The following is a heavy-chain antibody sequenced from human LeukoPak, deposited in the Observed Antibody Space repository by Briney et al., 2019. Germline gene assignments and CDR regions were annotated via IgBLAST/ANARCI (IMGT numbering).Heavy chain of an antibody. D-gene: IGHD6-19*01. CDR3: AKDTGYSSL. CDR1: GFTFRDFG. CDR2: ISYDGRS. Sequence: PGGSLRLSCAASGFTFRDFGMHWGRQAPGKGLGWVAIISYDGRSNYADFVKGRFTISRDNPKNTVYLQMSSVRPEDTAMYHCAKDTGYSSLWGQGTLVIVSA. J-gene: IGHJ4*02. V-gene: IGHV3-30*18.